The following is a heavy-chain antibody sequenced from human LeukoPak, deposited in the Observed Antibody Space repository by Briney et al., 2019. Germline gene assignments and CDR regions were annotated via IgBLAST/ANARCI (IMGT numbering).Heavy chain of an antibody. V-gene: IGHV1-69*02. CDR1: GGTFSSYT. CDR2: IIPILGIA. Sequence: GSSVKVSCKASGGTFSSYTISWVRQAPGQGLEWMGRIIPILGIANYAQKFQGRVTITADKSTSTAYMELSSLRSEDTAVYYCARVTGATSGDAFVIWGQGTMVTVSS. CDR3: ARVTGATSGDAFVI. D-gene: IGHD1-26*01. J-gene: IGHJ3*02.